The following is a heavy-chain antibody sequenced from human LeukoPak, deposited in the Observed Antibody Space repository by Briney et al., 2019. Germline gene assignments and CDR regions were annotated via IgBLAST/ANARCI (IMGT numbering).Heavy chain of an antibody. CDR2: INHSGST. J-gene: IGHJ5*02. Sequence: PSETLSLTCAVYGGSFSGYYWSWIRQPPGKGLEWIGEINHSGSTNYNPSLKSRVTISVDTSKNQFSLKLSSVTAADTAVYYCARGSLRFLEWSQRCHWFDPWGQGTLVTVSS. CDR1: GGSFSGYY. V-gene: IGHV4-34*01. CDR3: ARGSLRFLEWSQRCHWFDP. D-gene: IGHD3-3*01.